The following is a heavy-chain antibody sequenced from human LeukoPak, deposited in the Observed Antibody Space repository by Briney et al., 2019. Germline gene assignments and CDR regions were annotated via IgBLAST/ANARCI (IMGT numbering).Heavy chain of an antibody. D-gene: IGHD3-9*01. J-gene: IGHJ4*02. CDR3: AKDYDLLTGYSNGYYFDY. V-gene: IGHV3-30*18. CDR2: IYYDGSNA. Sequence: GRSLRLSCAASGFTFDGYGMHWVRQAPGKGLEWVALIYYDGSNAYYTDSVKGRFTISRDNSKNPLYLQMNSLKVEDTAVYYCAKDYDLLTGYSNGYYFDYWGQGTLVIVSS. CDR1: GFTFDGYG.